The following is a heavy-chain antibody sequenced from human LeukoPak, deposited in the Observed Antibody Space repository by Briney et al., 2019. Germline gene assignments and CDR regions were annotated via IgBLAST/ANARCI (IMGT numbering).Heavy chain of an antibody. V-gene: IGHV3-21*01. CDR1: GFTFDDYG. D-gene: IGHD5-12*01. Sequence: GGSLRLSCAASGFTFDDYGMSWVRQAPGKGLEWVSSISSSSSYIYYADSVKGRFTISRDNAKNSLYLQMNSLRAEDTAVYYCARDVSRMVATIDVDYWGRGTLVTVSS. J-gene: IGHJ4*02. CDR3: ARDVSRMVATIDVDY. CDR2: ISSSSSYI.